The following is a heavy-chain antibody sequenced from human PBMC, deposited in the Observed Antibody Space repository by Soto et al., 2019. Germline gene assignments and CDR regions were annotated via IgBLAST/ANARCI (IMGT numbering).Heavy chain of an antibody. D-gene: IGHD3-10*01. V-gene: IGHV1-18*01. CDR3: ARVCIVPGVIRNPYYSYYGMDV. CDR1: GYTFTSYG. J-gene: IGHJ6*02. Sequence: ASVKVSCKASGYTFTSYGISWVRQAPGQGLEWMGWISAYNGNTNYAQKLQGRVTMTTDTSTSTAYMELRSLRSDDTAVYYCARVCIVPGVIRNPYYSYYGMDVWGQGTTVTVSS. CDR2: ISAYNGNT.